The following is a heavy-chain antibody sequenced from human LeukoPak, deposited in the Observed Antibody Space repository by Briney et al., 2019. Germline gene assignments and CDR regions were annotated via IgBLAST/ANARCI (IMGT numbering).Heavy chain of an antibody. J-gene: IGHJ4*02. Sequence: GGSLRLSCAASGFTVSSNYMSWVRQAPGKGLEWVSVIYSGGSTYYADSVKGRLTISRDNSKNTLYLQMNSLRAEDTAVYYCARERRHYYDSSGYFDYWGQGTLVTVSS. V-gene: IGHV3-66*01. CDR3: ARERRHYYDSSGYFDY. CDR1: GFTVSSNY. CDR2: IYSGGST. D-gene: IGHD3-22*01.